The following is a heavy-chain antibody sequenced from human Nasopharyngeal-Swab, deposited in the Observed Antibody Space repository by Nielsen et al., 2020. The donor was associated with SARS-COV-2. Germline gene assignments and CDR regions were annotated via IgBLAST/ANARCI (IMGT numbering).Heavy chain of an antibody. J-gene: IGHJ3*02. Sequence: GESLKISCAASGFTFSSYEMNWVRQAPGKGLEWVSYISSSGSTIYYADSVKGRFTISRDNAKNSLYLQMNSLRAEDTAAYYCASYHNDWNDVAFDIWGQGTMVTVSS. V-gene: IGHV3-48*03. CDR2: ISSSGSTI. CDR1: GFTFSSYE. CDR3: ASYHNDWNDVAFDI. D-gene: IGHD1-1*01.